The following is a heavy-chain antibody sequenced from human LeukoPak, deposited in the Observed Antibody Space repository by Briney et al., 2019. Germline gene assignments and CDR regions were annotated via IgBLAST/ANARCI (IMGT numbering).Heavy chain of an antibody. CDR1: GYTFTSYA. CDR2: IIPILGIA. Sequence: SVKVSCKASGYTFTSYAISWVRQAPGQGLEWMGRIIPILGIANYAQKFQGRVTITADKSTSTAYMELSSLRSEDTAVYYCARVNKYSSSPSDYWGQGTLVTVSS. V-gene: IGHV1-69*04. D-gene: IGHD6-6*01. J-gene: IGHJ4*02. CDR3: ARVNKYSSSPSDY.